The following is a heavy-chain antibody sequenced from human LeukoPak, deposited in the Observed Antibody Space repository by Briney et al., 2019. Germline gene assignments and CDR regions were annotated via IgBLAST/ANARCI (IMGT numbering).Heavy chain of an antibody. J-gene: IGHJ3*01. CDR1: GFSFSGYA. D-gene: IGHD5-24*01. V-gene: IGHV3-30*04. Sequence: TGGSLRLSCVASGFSFSGYAIHWVRQAPGKGLEWVALISYNGGRKDYADSVKGRFTIDRDNSKNTLYLQMNSLRADDTAVYYCAMKAVPRPRLHDAFDFWGQGTVVSVSS. CDR3: AMKAVPRPRLHDAFDF. CDR2: ISYNGGRK.